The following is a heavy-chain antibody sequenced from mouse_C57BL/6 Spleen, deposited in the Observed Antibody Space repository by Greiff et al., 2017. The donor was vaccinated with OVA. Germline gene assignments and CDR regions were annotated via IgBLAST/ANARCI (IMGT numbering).Heavy chain of an antibody. CDR1: GYTFTSYW. CDR3: AREDDYEYFDY. V-gene: IGHV1-72*01. CDR2: IDPNSGGT. J-gene: IGHJ2*01. Sequence: QVQLQQPGAELVKPGASVKLSCKASGYTFTSYWMHWVKQRPGRGLEWIGRIDPNSGGTKYNEKFKSKATLTVDKPSSTAYMQISSLTSEDSAVYYCAREDDYEYFDYWGQGTTLTVSS. D-gene: IGHD2-4*01.